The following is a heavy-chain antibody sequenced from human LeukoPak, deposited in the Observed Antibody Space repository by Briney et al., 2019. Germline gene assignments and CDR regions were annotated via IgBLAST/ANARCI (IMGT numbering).Heavy chain of an antibody. V-gene: IGHV3-21*04. D-gene: IGHD1-26*01. CDR2: ISSSSSYI. Sequence: PGGSLRLSCAASGFTFSSYSMNWVRQAPGKGLEWVSSISSSSSYIYYADSVKGRFTISRDNAKNSLYLQMNSLRAEDTAVYYCAKQTSGSYLADYWGQGTLVTVSS. J-gene: IGHJ4*02. CDR3: AKQTSGSYLADY. CDR1: GFTFSSYS.